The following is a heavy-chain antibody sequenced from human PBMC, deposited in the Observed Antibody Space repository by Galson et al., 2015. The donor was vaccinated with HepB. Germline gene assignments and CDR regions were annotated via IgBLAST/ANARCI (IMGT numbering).Heavy chain of an antibody. D-gene: IGHD3-10*01. J-gene: IGHJ2*01. Sequence: SLRLSCAASGFTFSSYAMHWVRQAPGKGLEWVAVISYDGSNKYYADSVKGRFTISRDNSKNTLYLQMNSLRAEDTAVYYCAREGSGREGYFDLWGRGTLVTVSS. CDR3: AREGSGREGYFDL. CDR1: GFTFSSYA. V-gene: IGHV3-30*04. CDR2: ISYDGSNK.